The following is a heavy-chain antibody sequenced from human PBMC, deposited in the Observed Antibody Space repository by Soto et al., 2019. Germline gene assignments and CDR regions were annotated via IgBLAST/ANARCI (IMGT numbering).Heavy chain of an antibody. CDR1: GDSVSSNSAA. CDR2: TYYRSKWYN. D-gene: IGHD6-13*01. J-gene: IGHJ6*02. Sequence: SQTLSLTCAISGDSVSSNSAAWNWIRQSPSRGLEWLGRTYYRSKWYNDYAVSVKSRITINPDTSKNQFSLQLNSVTPEDTAVYYCARDRCGSSSSWYCYYYYGMDVWGQGTTVTVSS. V-gene: IGHV6-1*01. CDR3: ARDRCGSSSSWYCYYYYGMDV.